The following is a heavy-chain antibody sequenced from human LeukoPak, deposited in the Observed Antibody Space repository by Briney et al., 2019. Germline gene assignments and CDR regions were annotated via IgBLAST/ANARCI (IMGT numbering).Heavy chain of an antibody. V-gene: IGHV4-38-2*02. J-gene: IGHJ3*02. CDR2: IYHSGGT. D-gene: IGHD6-13*01. CDR3: AREMIAAAGTEAFDI. CDR1: GYSIRSGYY. Sequence: SETLSLTCTVSGYSIRSGYYWGWIRQPPGKGLEWIGSIYHSGGTYYNPSLKSRVTISVDTSKNQFSLKLSSVTAADTAVYYCAREMIAAAGTEAFDIWGQGTMVTVSS.